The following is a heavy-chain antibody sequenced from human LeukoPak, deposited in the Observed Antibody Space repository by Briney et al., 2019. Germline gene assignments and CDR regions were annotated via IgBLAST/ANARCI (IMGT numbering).Heavy chain of an antibody. Sequence: GGSLRLSCAASGFTFSSYSMSWVRQAPGKGLEWVSYISSSGNTIDYADSVRGRFTISRDNAKNSLYLQMVSLRAEDTAVYYCARLRGYSYGYGDYWGQGTLVTVSS. CDR3: ARLRGYSYGYGDY. D-gene: IGHD5-18*01. CDR1: GFTFSSYS. CDR2: ISSSGNTI. J-gene: IGHJ4*02. V-gene: IGHV3-48*04.